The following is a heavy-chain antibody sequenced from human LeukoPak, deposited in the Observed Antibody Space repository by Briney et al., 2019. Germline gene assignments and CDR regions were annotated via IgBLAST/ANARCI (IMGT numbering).Heavy chain of an antibody. Sequence: GSLRLSCAASGFTFSSYAMSWIRQPPGKGLEWIGSIYYSGSTYYNPSLKSRVTISVDTSKNQFSLKLSSVTAADTAVYYCARGQWRDAFDIRGQGTMVTVSS. CDR2: IYYSGST. J-gene: IGHJ3*02. CDR3: ARGQWRDAFDI. D-gene: IGHD6-19*01. V-gene: IGHV4-39*07. CDR1: GFTFSSYA.